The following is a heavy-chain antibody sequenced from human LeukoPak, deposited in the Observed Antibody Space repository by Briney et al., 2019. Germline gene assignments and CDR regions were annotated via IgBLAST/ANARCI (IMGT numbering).Heavy chain of an antibody. J-gene: IGHJ4*02. V-gene: IGHV4-34*01. CDR2: INDSGTT. Sequence: GSLRLSCAASGFTFSSYGMSWIRQPPGKGLEWIGEINDSGTTNYNASLKSRVTISVDTSKKQFSLKLSSVTAADTAVYYCASHTLFDYVWGTYRPPNFNWGQGTLVTVSS. CDR1: GFTFSSYG. D-gene: IGHD3-16*02. CDR3: ASHTLFDYVWGTYRPPNFN.